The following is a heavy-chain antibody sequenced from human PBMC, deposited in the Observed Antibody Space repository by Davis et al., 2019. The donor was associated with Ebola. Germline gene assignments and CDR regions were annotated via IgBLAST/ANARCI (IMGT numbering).Heavy chain of an antibody. J-gene: IGHJ6*02. Sequence: GESLKISYKGSGYSFSNYWVGWVRQMPGKGLEWMGIIYPGDSDTRYSPSFQGQVTISADKSISTAYLQWSSLKASDTAMHCCARLLERLFYGMDVWGQGTTVTVSS. CDR3: ARLLERLFYGMDV. CDR1: GYSFSNYW. CDR2: IYPGDSDT. D-gene: IGHD1-1*01. V-gene: IGHV5-51*01.